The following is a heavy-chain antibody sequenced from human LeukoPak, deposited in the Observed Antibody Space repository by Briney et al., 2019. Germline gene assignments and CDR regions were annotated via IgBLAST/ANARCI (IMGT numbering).Heavy chain of an antibody. V-gene: IGHV4-39*07. CDR3: ARRRDLYSGSYYPFDY. CDR2: IYYSGST. J-gene: IGHJ4*02. CDR1: GGSISSSSYY. D-gene: IGHD1-26*01. Sequence: PSETLSLTCTVSGGSISSSSYYWGWIRQPPGKGLEWIGSIYYSGSTYYNPSLKSRVTISVDTSKNQLSLKLSSVTAADTAVYYCARRRDLYSGSYYPFDYWGQGTLVTVSS.